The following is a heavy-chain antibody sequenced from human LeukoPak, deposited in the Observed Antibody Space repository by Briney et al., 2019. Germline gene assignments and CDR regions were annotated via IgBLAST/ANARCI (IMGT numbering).Heavy chain of an antibody. D-gene: IGHD2-15*01. V-gene: IGHV3-30*02. CDR1: GFTFSSYG. CDR2: IRYDGSNK. CDR3: AKGRAYCSGGSCYPDAFDI. Sequence: GGSLRLSCAASGFTFSSYGMHWVRQAPGKGLEWVAFIRYDGSNKYYADSVKGRFTISRDTSKNTLYLQMNSLRAEDTAVYYCAKGRAYCSGGSCYPDAFDIWGQGTMVTVSS. J-gene: IGHJ3*02.